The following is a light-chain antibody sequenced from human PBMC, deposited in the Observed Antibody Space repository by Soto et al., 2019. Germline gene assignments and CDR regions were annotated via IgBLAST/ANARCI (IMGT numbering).Light chain of an antibody. V-gene: IGKV1-5*03. CDR2: KAS. CDR1: QSISSW. Sequence: DIQMTQSPSTLSASVGDRVTITCRASQSISSWLAWYQQKPGKAPKLLISKASSLESGVPSRFSGGGSGTEFTLTISSLQPDDFATYYCQQYSTYSWTFGQGTKVEIK. CDR3: QQYSTYSWT. J-gene: IGKJ1*01.